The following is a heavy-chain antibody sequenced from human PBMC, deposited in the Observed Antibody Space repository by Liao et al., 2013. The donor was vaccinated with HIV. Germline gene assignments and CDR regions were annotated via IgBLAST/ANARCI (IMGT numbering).Heavy chain of an antibody. J-gene: IGHJ1*01. CDR3: ARGMGYTSGWYFAFFQH. CDR2: INHSGST. D-gene: IGHD6-19*01. Sequence: QVQLQQWGAGLLKPSETLSLTCAVYGGSFSGYYWSWIRQPPGKGLEWIGEINHSGSTNYNPSLKSRVTISVDTSKNQFSLKLSSVTAADTAVYYCARGMGYTSGWYFAFFQHWGQGSLVTVSS. CDR1: GGSFSGYY. V-gene: IGHV4-34*01.